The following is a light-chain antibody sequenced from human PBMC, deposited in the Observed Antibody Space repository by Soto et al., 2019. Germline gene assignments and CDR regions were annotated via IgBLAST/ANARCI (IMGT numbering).Light chain of an antibody. J-gene: IGKJ1*01. CDR3: QQRSNWPPWT. V-gene: IGKV3-11*01. Sequence: EIVLTQSPATLSLSPGGRATLSCRASQSVDSYLAWYQQKPGQAPRLLIYDASNRATGIPARFSGSGSGTDFTLTISSLEPEDFAVYYCQQRSNWPPWTFGQGTKVDIK. CDR1: QSVDSY. CDR2: DAS.